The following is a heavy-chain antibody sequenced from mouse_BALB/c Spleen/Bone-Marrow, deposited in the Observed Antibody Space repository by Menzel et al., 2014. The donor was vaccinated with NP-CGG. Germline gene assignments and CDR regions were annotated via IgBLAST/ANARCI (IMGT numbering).Heavy chain of an antibody. Sequence: EVKLEESGGGLVQPGGSLKLSCATSGFTFSDYYMYWVRQTPEKRLEWVASISNGGGNTYYPDTLKGRFTISRDNAKNTLYLQMSRLKSEDTAIYYCTRHDYRYDAWFACWGQGTLVTVSA. D-gene: IGHD2-14*01. CDR2: ISNGGGNT. V-gene: IGHV5-12*02. J-gene: IGHJ3*01. CDR3: TRHDYRYDAWFAC. CDR1: GFTFSDYY.